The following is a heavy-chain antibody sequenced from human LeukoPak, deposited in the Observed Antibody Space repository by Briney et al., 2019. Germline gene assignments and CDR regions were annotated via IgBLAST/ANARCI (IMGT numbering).Heavy chain of an antibody. D-gene: IGHD1-26*01. V-gene: IGHV1-2*02. CDR2: VNPNSGDT. CDR3: ARASGSYWWFDS. CDR1: RYTLTELS. Sequence: ASVKVSCKVSRYTLTELSMHWVRQAPGKGLEWMGCVNPNSGDTNYAQKFQGSVTMTRNTSISTVYMELSRLRSDDTAVYYCARASGSYWWFDSWGQGTLVTVSS. J-gene: IGHJ5*01.